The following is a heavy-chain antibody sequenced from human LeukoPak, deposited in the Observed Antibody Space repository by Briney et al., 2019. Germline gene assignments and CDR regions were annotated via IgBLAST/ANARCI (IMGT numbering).Heavy chain of an antibody. V-gene: IGHV4-59*01. D-gene: IGHD3-9*01. CDR3: ATFYDILTGVDP. J-gene: IGHJ5*02. CDR1: GGSISSYY. Sequence: SETLSLTCTVSGGSISSYYWSWIRQPPGKGLEWIGYIYYSGSTNYNPSLKSRVTISVDTSKNQFSLKLSSVTAADTAVYYCATFYDILTGVDPWGQGTLVTVFS. CDR2: IYYSGST.